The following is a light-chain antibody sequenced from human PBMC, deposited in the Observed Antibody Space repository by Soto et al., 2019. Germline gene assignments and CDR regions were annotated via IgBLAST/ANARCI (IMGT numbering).Light chain of an antibody. CDR1: QSISTW. J-gene: IGKJ1*01. CDR2: AAS. Sequence: DIQMTQSPSTLSASVGDSVTITCRASQSISTWLAWYQQKPGKAPKLLIYAASSLQSGVPSRFSGSGSGTDFTLTITSLQSEDFAVYYCQQFHNWPRTFGQGTKVDI. CDR3: QQFHNWPRT. V-gene: IGKV1-5*01.